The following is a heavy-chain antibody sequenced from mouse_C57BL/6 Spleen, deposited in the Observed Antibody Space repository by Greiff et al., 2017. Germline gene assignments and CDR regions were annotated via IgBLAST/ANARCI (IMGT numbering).Heavy chain of an antibody. V-gene: IGHV5-17*01. J-gene: IGHJ4*01. D-gene: IGHD2-4*01. CDR2: ISSGSSTI. Sequence: EVKLVESGGGLVKPGGSLKLSCAASGFTFSDYGMHWVRQAPEKGLEWVAYISSGSSTIYYADTVKGRFTISRDNAKNTLFLQMTSLRSEDTAMYYCARKKGYDYDEAMDYWGQGTSVTVSS. CDR3: ARKKGYDYDEAMDY. CDR1: GFTFSDYG.